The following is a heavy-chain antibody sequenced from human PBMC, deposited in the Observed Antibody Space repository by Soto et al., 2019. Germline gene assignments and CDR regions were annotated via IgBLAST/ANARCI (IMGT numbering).Heavy chain of an antibody. CDR2: INTDGAIT. D-gene: IGHD3-3*01. CDR1: GFTFSTYW. Sequence: EVQLVESGGDLVQPGGSLRLSCAASGFTFSTYWMHWFRQAPGKGLVWVSRINTDGAITSHADSVKGRFTISRDNAMNTLYLHMSSLSAEDTAVYYCARGGLEPVDFWGQGTLVTVSS. V-gene: IGHV3-74*01. J-gene: IGHJ4*02. CDR3: ARGGLEPVDF.